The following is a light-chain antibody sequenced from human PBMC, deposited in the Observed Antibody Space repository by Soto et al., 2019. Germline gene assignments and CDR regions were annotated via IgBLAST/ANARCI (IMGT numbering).Light chain of an antibody. J-gene: IGKJ3*01. CDR1: QSLLHSNGYNY. V-gene: IGKV2-28*01. CDR3: MQALQEGLT. Sequence: DIAMTQSPPSLPVTPGEPASISCRSSQSLLHSNGYNYLDWYLQKPGQSPQLLIYLGSNRASGVPDRFSGSGSGTYFPLKISRVEAEDVGVYCCMQALQEGLTFGPGTKVD. CDR2: LGS.